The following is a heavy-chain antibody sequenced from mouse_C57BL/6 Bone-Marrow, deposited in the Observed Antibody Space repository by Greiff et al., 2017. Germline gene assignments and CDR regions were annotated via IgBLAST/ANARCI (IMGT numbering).Heavy chain of an antibody. CDR2: INPSNGGT. D-gene: IGHD4-1*01. CDR1: GYTFTSYW. Sequence: QVQLKQPGTELVKPGASVKLSCKASGYTFTSYWMHWVKQRPGQGLEWIGNINPSNGGTNYNEKFKSKATLTVDKSSSTAYMQLSSLTSEDSAVYYCARLGGVYYAMDYWGQGTSVTVSS. CDR3: ARLGGVYYAMDY. V-gene: IGHV1-53*01. J-gene: IGHJ4*01.